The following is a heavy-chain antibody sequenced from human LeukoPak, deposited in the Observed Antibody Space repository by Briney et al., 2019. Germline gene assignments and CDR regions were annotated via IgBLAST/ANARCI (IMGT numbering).Heavy chain of an antibody. CDR1: GGSLTSYY. CDR3: ARHRYNFALDY. V-gene: IGHV4-59*08. Sequence: SPSETLSLTCTVSGGSLTSYYWTWIRQPPGKGLEWVGYIYYSGNTNYNPSLKSRVTISIDTSRNQFSLKLSSVTAADTAVFYCARHRYNFALDYWGQGTLVAVSS. D-gene: IGHD5-24*01. CDR2: IYYSGNT. J-gene: IGHJ4*02.